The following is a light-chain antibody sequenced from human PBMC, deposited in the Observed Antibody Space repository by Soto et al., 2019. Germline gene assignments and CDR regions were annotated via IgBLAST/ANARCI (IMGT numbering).Light chain of an antibody. CDR3: QQRSNWPLT. CDR2: DAS. Sequence: EIVLTQSPATLSLSPGERATLSCRASKSVSSYLAWYQQRPGQAPRLLMYDASNRATGIPARFSGSGSGTDFTLTSSSLEPEDFALYYCQQRSNWPLTFGGGTKVEI. V-gene: IGKV3-11*01. J-gene: IGKJ4*01. CDR1: KSVSSY.